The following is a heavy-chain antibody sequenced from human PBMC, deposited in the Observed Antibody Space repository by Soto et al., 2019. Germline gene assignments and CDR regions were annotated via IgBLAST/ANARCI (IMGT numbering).Heavy chain of an antibody. V-gene: IGHV3-64D*08. D-gene: IGHD5-12*01. Sequence: GSLRLSCSASGFTFIIYAMHWVRQAPGKGLEYVSAISSNGGSTYYADSVKGRFTISRDNSKNTLYLQMSSLRAEDTAVYYCVKDPRRDGYNRGNYFDYWGQGTLVTVSS. CDR1: GFTFIIYA. CDR2: ISSNGGST. J-gene: IGHJ4*02. CDR3: VKDPRRDGYNRGNYFDY.